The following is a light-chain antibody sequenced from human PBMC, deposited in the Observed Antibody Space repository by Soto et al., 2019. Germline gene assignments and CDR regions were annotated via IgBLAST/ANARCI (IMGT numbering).Light chain of an antibody. V-gene: IGLV2-23*01. CDR2: EGS. Sequence: QSALTQPASVSGSPGQSITISCTGTSSDVGSHNLVSWYQQHPGKAPKLMIYEGSKRPSGVSNRFSGSKSGNTASLTISGLQAEDEADYYCCSYAGSSTDVVFGGGTKLTVL. CDR1: SSDVGSHNL. J-gene: IGLJ2*01. CDR3: CSYAGSSTDVV.